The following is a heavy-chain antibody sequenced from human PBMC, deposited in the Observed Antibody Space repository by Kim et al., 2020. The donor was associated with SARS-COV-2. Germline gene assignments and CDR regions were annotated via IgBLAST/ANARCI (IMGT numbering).Heavy chain of an antibody. Sequence: NADSVKGRFTISRDNSKNSLYLQMNRLRTEGTALYYCAKDMLSGSYSDYWGQGTLVTVSS. V-gene: IGHV3-43*01. D-gene: IGHD1-26*01. J-gene: IGHJ4*02. CDR3: AKDMLSGSYSDY.